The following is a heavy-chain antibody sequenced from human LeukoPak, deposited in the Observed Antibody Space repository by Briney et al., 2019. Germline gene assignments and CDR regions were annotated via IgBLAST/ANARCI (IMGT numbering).Heavy chain of an antibody. CDR3: ARVKAKLVRGYSGQDIDY. CDR1: SYSISSISY. V-gene: IGHV4-38-2*01. CDR2: IYHSGTA. Sequence: SETLSLTCAVSSYSISSISYWGWIRQPPGKGLEWVGTIYHSGTAYYNPSLKSRLTISVDTSKNQFSLRLSSVTAADTAVYYCARVKAKLVRGYSGQDIDYWGQGTLVTVSS. J-gene: IGHJ4*02. D-gene: IGHD5-12*01.